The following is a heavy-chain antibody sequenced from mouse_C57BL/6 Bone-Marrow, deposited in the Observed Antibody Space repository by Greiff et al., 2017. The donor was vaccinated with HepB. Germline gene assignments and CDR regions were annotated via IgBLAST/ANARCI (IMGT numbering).Heavy chain of an antibody. J-gene: IGHJ2*01. Sequence: EVKLVESGEGLVKPGGSLKLSCAASGFTFSSYAMSWVRQTPEKRLEWVAYISSGGDYIYYADTVKGRFTISRDNARNTLYLQMSSLKSEDTAMYYCTRDGFITTVVYFDYWGQGTTLTVSS. CDR1: GFTFSSYA. CDR2: ISSGGDYI. D-gene: IGHD1-1*01. CDR3: TRDGFITTVVYFDY. V-gene: IGHV5-9-1*02.